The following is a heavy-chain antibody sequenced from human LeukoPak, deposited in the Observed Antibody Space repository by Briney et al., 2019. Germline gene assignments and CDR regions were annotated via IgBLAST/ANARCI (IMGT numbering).Heavy chain of an antibody. CDR3: ARMDRDGYNKGYYGMDV. J-gene: IGHJ6*02. D-gene: IGHD5-24*01. Sequence: SETLSLTCAVYGGSFSGYYWSWIRQPPGKGLEWIGEINHSGSTNYNPSLKSRVTISVDTSKNQFSLKLSPVTAADTAVYYCARMDRDGYNKGYYGMDVWGQGTTVTVSS. V-gene: IGHV4-34*01. CDR2: INHSGST. CDR1: GGSFSGYY.